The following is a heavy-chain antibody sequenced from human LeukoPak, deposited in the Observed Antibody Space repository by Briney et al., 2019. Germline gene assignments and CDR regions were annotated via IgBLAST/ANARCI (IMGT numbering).Heavy chain of an antibody. D-gene: IGHD3-10*01. CDR1: GFTFSRYS. CDR3: ARDNLRYGSGSMADY. Sequence: TGGSLRLSCAASGFTFSRYSMNWVRQATGKGLEWVSSISSSSSYIYYADAVKGRFTISRYNAKNSLYLQMNSLRAEDTAVYYCARDNLRYGSGSMADYWGQGTLVTVSS. J-gene: IGHJ4*02. CDR2: ISSSSSYI. V-gene: IGHV3-21*01.